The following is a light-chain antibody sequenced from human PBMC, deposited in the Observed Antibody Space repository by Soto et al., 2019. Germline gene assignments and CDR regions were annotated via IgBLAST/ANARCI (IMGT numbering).Light chain of an antibody. CDR3: TSYSSSDSFYV. V-gene: IGLV2-14*01. Sequence: QSVLTQPASVSGSPGQSITISCTGTSSDIGGYYYVSWYQHHPGKAPKLLIYQVTNRPSGVSNRFSGSKSGNTASLTISGLQADDEADYYCTSYSSSDSFYVFGTGTKLTVL. CDR1: SSDIGGYYY. J-gene: IGLJ1*01. CDR2: QVT.